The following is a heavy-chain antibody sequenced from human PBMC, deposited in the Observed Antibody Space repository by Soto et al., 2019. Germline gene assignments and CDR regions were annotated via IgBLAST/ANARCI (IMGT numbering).Heavy chain of an antibody. V-gene: IGHV4-39*01. CDR1: GDSINSDNYY. CDR2: IYYRGNT. D-gene: IGHD3-9*01. CDR3: ARLEGLATISYYFDY. Sequence: QLQLQESGPGLVKPSETLSLTCSVSGDSINSDNYYWGWIRQPPGKVLEWIGSIYYRGNTYYTPSLKTRVTISIDKSKSQFSLKLNSVTAADSAVYFCARLEGLATISYYFDYWGQGTLVTVSS. J-gene: IGHJ4*02.